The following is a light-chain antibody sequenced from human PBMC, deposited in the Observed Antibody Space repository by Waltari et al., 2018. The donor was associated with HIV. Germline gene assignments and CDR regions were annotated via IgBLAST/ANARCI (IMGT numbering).Light chain of an antibody. V-gene: IGLV1-51*02. CDR3: ASWDSSLSVGV. Sequence: QSVLTQPPSVSAAPGQKVTISCSGGSSNIGKNYVSGYQQSPGTAPSLLIYENTKRRSGLPDRFSGSKSATSATLDITGLQTGDEADYYCASWDSSLSVGVFGGGTRLTVL. CDR2: ENT. CDR1: SSNIGKNY. J-gene: IGLJ3*02.